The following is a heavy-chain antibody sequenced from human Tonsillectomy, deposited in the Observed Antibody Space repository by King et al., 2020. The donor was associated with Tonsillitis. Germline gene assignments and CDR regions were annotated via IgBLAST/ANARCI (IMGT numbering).Heavy chain of an antibody. V-gene: IGHV4-34*01. Sequence: VQLQQWGAGLLKPSETLSLTCAVYGGSFSGYYWSWIRQPPGKGLEWIGEINHSGSTNYNPSLKSRVTISVDTSKNQFSLKLSSVTAADTAIYYCATSRWLDPGWFDPWGQGTLVTVSS. CDR2: INHSGST. CDR3: ATSRWLDPGWFDP. CDR1: GGSFSGYY. J-gene: IGHJ5*02. D-gene: IGHD6-19*01.